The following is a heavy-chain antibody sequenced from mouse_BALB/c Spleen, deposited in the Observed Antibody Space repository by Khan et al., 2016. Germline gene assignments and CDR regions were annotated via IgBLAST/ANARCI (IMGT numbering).Heavy chain of an antibody. D-gene: IGHD1-1*01. CDR2: IHYSGST. Sequence: EVQLQESGPDLVKPSQSLSLTCTVTGYSISSGYSWHWIRQFPGNKLEWMAYIHYSGSTNYNPSLKSRISITRDTSKNQFFLQLISVTTEDTATYYCTRGNYYGSGYWGQGTTLTVSS. CDR1: GYSISSGYS. V-gene: IGHV3-1*02. CDR3: TRGNYYGSGY. J-gene: IGHJ2*01.